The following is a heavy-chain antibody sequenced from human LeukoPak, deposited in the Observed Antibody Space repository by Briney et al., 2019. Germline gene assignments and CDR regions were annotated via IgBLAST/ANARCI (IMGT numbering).Heavy chain of an antibody. J-gene: IGHJ5*02. CDR1: GYTFTSYD. V-gene: IGHV1-8*01. Sequence: ASVKVSCKASGYTFTSYDINWVRQATGQGLEWMGWMNPNSGNTGYAQKFQGRVTMTRNTSISTAYMELSSLRSEDTAVYYCARVTITMVRGVRRNWFDPWGQGTLVTVSS. D-gene: IGHD3-10*01. CDR3: ARVTITMVRGVRRNWFDP. CDR2: MNPNSGNT.